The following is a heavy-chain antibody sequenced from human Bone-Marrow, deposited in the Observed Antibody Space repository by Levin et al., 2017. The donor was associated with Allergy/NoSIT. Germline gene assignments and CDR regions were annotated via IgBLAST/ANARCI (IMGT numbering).Heavy chain of an antibody. CDR2: IDASGNT. CDR1: GDSISTSY. Sequence: SQTLSLPCTVSGDSISTSYWNWIRQPAGKGLEWLGRIDASGNTIYNPSLKSRVIMSVDTSKHQFSLNLNSVTAADTAVYYCARVVPGSPYFDYWGQGTLVTVSS. V-gene: IGHV4-4*07. J-gene: IGHJ4*02. CDR3: ARVVPGSPYFDY. D-gene: IGHD3-10*01.